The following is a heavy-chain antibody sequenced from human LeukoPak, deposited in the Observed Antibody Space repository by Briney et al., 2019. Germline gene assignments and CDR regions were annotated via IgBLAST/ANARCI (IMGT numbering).Heavy chain of an antibody. CDR2: IYYSGST. D-gene: IGHD2-15*01. J-gene: IGHJ4*02. V-gene: IGHV4-59*01. CDR1: GGSISSYY. Sequence: SETLSLTCTVSGGSISSYYWSWIRQPPGKGLEWIGYIYYSGSTNYNPSLKSRVTISVDTSKNQFSLELSSVTAADTAVYYCARVDCSGGSCYHHPVDYWGQGTLVTVSS. CDR3: ARVDCSGGSCYHHPVDY.